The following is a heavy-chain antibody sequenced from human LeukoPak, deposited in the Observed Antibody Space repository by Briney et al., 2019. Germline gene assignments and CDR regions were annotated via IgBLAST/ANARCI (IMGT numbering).Heavy chain of an antibody. D-gene: IGHD1-26*01. CDR3: ARAYSSSSGSYFLPSYYFDY. CDR2: IYYSGST. J-gene: IGHJ4*02. CDR1: GGSISSGGYY. V-gene: IGHV4-31*03. Sequence: PSQTLSLTCTVSGGSISSGGYYWSWIRQHPGKGLEWIGYIYYSGSTYYNPSLKSRVTISVDTSKNQFSLKLSSVTAADTAVYYCARAYSSSSGSYFLPSYYFDYWGQGALVTVSS.